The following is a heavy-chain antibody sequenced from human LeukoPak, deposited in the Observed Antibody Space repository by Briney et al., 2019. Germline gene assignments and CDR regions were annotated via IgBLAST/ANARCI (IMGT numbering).Heavy chain of an antibody. CDR2: IKHDESEK. D-gene: IGHD3-16*01. Sequence: GGSLRLSCAASGFTFSSYAMHWVRQAPGKGLEWVANIKHDESEKNYLDSVKGRFTISRDNAQNSLYLQMNGLRVEDTAVYYCTRRLDDWGQGTLVTVSS. J-gene: IGHJ4*02. CDR1: GFTFSSYA. V-gene: IGHV3-7*01. CDR3: TRRLDD.